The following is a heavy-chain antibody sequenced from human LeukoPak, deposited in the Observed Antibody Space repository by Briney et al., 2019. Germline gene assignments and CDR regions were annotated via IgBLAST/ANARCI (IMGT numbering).Heavy chain of an antibody. V-gene: IGHV3-15*07. CDR3: TTVRATGIQPPGYYYYGMDV. CDR2: IKSKTDGGTT. D-gene: IGHD1-1*01. CDR1: GFTFSNAW. Sequence: GGSLRLSCAAFGFTFSNAWMNWVRQAPGKGLEWVGRIKSKTDGGTTDYAAPVKGRFTISRDDSKNTLYLQMSSLKTEDTAVYYCTTVRATGIQPPGYYYYGMDVWDQGTTVTVSS. J-gene: IGHJ6*02.